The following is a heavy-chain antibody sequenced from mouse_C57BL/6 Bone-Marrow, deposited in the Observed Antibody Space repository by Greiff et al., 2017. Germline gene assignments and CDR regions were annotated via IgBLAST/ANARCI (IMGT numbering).Heavy chain of an antibody. J-gene: IGHJ4*01. CDR2: ISYDGST. Sequence: EVQLQQSGPGLVKPSQSLSLSCSVTGYSITSGYYWNWIRQFPGNKLEWMGYISYDGSTNYNPSLKNRISITRDPSTNQFFLKLNSVTTEDTATDYCARESDFYAMDYWGQGTSVTVSS. CDR1: GYSITSGYY. V-gene: IGHV3-6*01. CDR3: ARESDFYAMDY.